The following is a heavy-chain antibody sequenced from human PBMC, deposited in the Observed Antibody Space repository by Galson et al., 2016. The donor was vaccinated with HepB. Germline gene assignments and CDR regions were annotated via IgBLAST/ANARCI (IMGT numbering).Heavy chain of an antibody. CDR1: GFSLSTTGVD. J-gene: IGHJ3*02. CDR3: IHSSDLHHAFDI. Sequence: PALVNPTQTLTLTCTFSGFSLSTTGVDVGWIRQPPGKTLEWLALISGHDDTRYTPSLKSRLTISKDTSKQQVLLTMTNVDPVDTATYYCIHSSDLHHAFDIWGQGTSVIVSS. CDR2: ISGHDDT. D-gene: IGHD2-21*02. V-gene: IGHV2-5*01.